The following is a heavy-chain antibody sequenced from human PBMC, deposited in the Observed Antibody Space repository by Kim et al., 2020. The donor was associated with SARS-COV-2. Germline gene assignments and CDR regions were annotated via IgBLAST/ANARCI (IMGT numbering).Heavy chain of an antibody. V-gene: IGHV4-39*01. CDR2: IYYTGST. J-gene: IGHJ5*01. CDR1: GGSISSSSHF. CDR3: ARRVGNYGSFDS. D-gene: IGHD3-10*01. Sequence: SETLSLTCTVSGGSISSSSHFWGWIRQPPGKGLEWIGTIYYTGSTYYNPSLKSRLTISLDTSKNQFSLKLTSVTAADTAVFYCARRVGNYGSFDSWGQGTLVTVSS.